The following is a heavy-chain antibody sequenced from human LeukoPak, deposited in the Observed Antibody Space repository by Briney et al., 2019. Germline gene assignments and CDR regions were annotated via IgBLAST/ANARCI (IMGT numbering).Heavy chain of an antibody. V-gene: IGHV3-23*01. CDR1: GFTFSSSA. Sequence: GGSLRLSCAASGFTFSSSAMSWVRQAPGKGLEWASSISGSGSGGSTYYADSVKGRFTISRDNSKNTLYLQMNSLMAEDTAVYYCAKSGYNRFDYWGQGTRVTVSS. CDR2: ISGSGSGGST. J-gene: IGHJ4*02. CDR3: AKSGYNRFDY. D-gene: IGHD5-24*01.